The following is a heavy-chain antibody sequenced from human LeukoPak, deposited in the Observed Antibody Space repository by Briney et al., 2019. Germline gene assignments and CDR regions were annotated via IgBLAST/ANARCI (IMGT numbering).Heavy chain of an antibody. CDR2: VNWNGGST. CDR1: GFSFDDYG. V-gene: IGHV3-20*04. J-gene: IGHJ3*02. Sequence: GGSLRLSCAASGFSFDDYGMSWVRQAPGKGLEWVSGVNWNGGSTGYADSVKGRFTISRDNAKNSLYLQMNSLRDEDTALYYCARDRYGSGDYAFDIWGQGTMVTVSS. CDR3: ARDRYGSGDYAFDI. D-gene: IGHD3-10*01.